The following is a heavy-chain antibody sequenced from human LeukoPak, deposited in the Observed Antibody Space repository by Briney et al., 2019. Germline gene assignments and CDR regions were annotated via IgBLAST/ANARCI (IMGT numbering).Heavy chain of an antibody. J-gene: IGHJ6*03. D-gene: IGHD5-18*01. CDR3: AREGVSYGYYYYYYMDV. CDR2: ISSSSSYI. CDR1: GFTFSSYS. Sequence: GGSLRLSCAASGFTFSSYSMNWVRQAPGKGLEWVSSISSSSSYIYYADPVKGRFTISRDNAKNSLYLQMNSLRAEDTAVYYCAREGVSYGYYYYYYMDVWGKGTTVTVSS. V-gene: IGHV3-21*01.